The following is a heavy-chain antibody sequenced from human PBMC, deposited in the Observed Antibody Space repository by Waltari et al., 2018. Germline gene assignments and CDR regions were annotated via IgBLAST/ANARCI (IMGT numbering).Heavy chain of an antibody. CDR3: ARTRKYDFWSVGMDV. Sequence: QVQLVQSGAEVTKPGASVKVSCKASGYTFTSYDITWVRPAMGQGLEWMGWMNPNSGNTGYAQKFQGRVTMTRNTSISTAYMELSSLRSEDTAVYYCARTRKYDFWSVGMDVWGQGTTVTVSS. CDR2: MNPNSGNT. D-gene: IGHD3-3*01. J-gene: IGHJ6*02. V-gene: IGHV1-8*01. CDR1: GYTFTSYD.